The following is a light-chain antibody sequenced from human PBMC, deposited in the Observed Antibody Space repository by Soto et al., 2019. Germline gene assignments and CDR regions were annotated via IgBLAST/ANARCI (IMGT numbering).Light chain of an antibody. CDR1: SSNIGNNY. V-gene: IGLV1-51*02. J-gene: IGLJ1*01. CDR2: ENN. Sequence: QSVLTQPPSVSAAPGQKVTISCSGSSSNIGNNYVSWYQQLPGTAPKLLIYENNKRPSGIPDRFSGSKSGTSATLGITGLQTGDEAYYYSGTRDISLSASSDFGTVPKVPVL. CDR3: GTRDISLSASSD.